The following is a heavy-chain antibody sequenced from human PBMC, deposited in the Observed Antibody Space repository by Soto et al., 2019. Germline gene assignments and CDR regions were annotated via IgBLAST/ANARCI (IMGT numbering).Heavy chain of an antibody. Sequence: SETLSLTCTVSGGSISSYYWSWIRQPPGKGLEWIGYIYYSGSTNYNPSLKSRVTISVDTSKNQFSLKLSSVTAADTAVYYCGSHVGSVVVPAAKVKDPFYFDYWGQGTLVTVSS. D-gene: IGHD2-2*01. CDR1: GGSISSYY. CDR2: IYYSGST. V-gene: IGHV4-59*08. J-gene: IGHJ4*02. CDR3: GSHVGSVVVPAAKVKDPFYFDY.